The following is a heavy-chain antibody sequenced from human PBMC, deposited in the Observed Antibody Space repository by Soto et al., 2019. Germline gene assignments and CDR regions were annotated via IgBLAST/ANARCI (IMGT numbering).Heavy chain of an antibody. CDR2: INHSGST. D-gene: IGHD6-19*01. CDR3: ARKEIAVAGTLDY. J-gene: IGHJ4*02. Sequence: SETLSLTCAVYGGSFSGYYWSWIRQPPGKGLEWIGEINHSGSTNYNPSLKSRVTISVDTSKNQFSLKLSSVTAADTAVYYCARKEIAVAGTLDYWGQGTLVTVSS. V-gene: IGHV4-34*01. CDR1: GGSFSGYY.